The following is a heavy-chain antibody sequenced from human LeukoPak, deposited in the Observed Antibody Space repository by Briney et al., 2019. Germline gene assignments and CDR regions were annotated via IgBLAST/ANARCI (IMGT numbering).Heavy chain of an antibody. D-gene: IGHD2-2*01. CDR2: MNPNSGNT. J-gene: IGHJ5*02. Sequence: ASVKVSCKASGYTFTSYDINWVRQATGQGLEWMAWMNPNSGNTGYAQKFQGRVTMTRNTSISTAYMELSSLRSEDTAVYYCARESTDSYNWFDPWGQGTLVTVSS. CDR1: GYTFTSYD. V-gene: IGHV1-8*01. CDR3: ARESTDSYNWFDP.